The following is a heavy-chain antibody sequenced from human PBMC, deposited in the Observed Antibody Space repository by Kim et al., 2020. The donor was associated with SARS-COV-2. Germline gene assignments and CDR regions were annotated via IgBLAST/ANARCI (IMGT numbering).Heavy chain of an antibody. V-gene: IGHV3-33*05. CDR2: ISYDGSNK. Sequence: GGSLRLSCAASGFTFSSYGMHWVRQAPGKGLEWVAVISYDGSNKYYADSVKGRFTISRDNSKNTLYLQMNSLRAEDTAVYYCARDQSAGYSSSWNDYWGQGPLVTVSS. D-gene: IGHD6-13*01. CDR1: GFTFSSYG. CDR3: ARDQSAGYSSSWNDY. J-gene: IGHJ4*02.